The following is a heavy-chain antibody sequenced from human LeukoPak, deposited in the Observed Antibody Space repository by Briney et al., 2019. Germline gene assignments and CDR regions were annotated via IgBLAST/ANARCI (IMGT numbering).Heavy chain of an antibody. CDR1: GFTFSDYY. Sequence: GGSLRLSCAASGFTFSDYYMSWIRQAPGKGLEWVSYISSSSGYTNYADSVKGRFTISRDNAKNSLYLQMNSLRAEDTAVYYCARVEVRGDNWFDPWGRGTLVTVSS. CDR2: ISSSSGYT. J-gene: IGHJ5*02. CDR3: ARVEVRGDNWFDP. V-gene: IGHV3-11*06. D-gene: IGHD3-10*01.